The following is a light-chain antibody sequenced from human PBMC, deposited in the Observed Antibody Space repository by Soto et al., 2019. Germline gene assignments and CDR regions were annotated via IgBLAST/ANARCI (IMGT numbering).Light chain of an antibody. CDR3: QQYGDLPLT. V-gene: IGKV1-33*01. J-gene: IGKJ4*01. CDR1: QDIGNY. CDR2: DAS. Sequence: DIQMTQSPSSLSASVGDRVTITCQASQDIGNYLTWYQQRLGKAPKLLIYDASYLETGVPSRFSGSGSGTDFTFTISSLQPEDFATYYCQQYGDLPLTFGGGTKLDIK.